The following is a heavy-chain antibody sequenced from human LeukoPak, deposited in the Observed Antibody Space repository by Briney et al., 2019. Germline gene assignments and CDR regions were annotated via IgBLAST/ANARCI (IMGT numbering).Heavy chain of an antibody. D-gene: IGHD5-12*01. Sequence: GESLKISCKAFGYRFTDFWIGWVRQMPGEGLEWMGIMYPGDSDMRYSPSFEGQVTMSADTSISTAYLQWSSLEASDTAVYYCARHGGYNNHWDSPAFDPWGQGTLVTVSS. CDR3: ARHGGYNNHWDSPAFDP. CDR1: GYRFTDFW. CDR2: MYPGDSDM. V-gene: IGHV5-51*01. J-gene: IGHJ5*02.